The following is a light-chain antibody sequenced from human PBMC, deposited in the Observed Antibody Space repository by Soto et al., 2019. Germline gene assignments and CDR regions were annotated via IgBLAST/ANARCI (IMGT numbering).Light chain of an antibody. Sequence: QSALTQPASVSGSPGQSITISCTGTSSDVGYYNVVSWYQQHPGKAPKLMIYEVSKRPSGISNRFSGSKSGNTASLTISGLQAEDDADYYCCSYARSSTWMFGGGTKLTVL. CDR2: EVS. J-gene: IGLJ3*02. V-gene: IGLV2-23*02. CDR1: SSDVGYYNV. CDR3: CSYARSSTWM.